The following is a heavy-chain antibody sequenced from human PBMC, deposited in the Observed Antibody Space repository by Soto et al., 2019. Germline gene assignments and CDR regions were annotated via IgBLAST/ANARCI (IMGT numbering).Heavy chain of an antibody. CDR3: VKGESSSWLGFDY. J-gene: IGHJ4*02. D-gene: IGHD6-13*01. V-gene: IGHV3-64D*08. Sequence: GGSLRLSCSASGFTFSSYAMHWVRQAPGKGLEYVSTISSNGGSTYYADSVKVRFTISRDNSKNTLYLQMSSLRAEDTAVYYCVKGESSSWLGFDYGGQGTLVTVSS. CDR2: ISSNGGST. CDR1: GFTFSSYA.